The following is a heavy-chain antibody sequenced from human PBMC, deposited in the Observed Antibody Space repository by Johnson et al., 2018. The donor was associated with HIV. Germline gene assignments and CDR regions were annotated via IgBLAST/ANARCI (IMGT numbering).Heavy chain of an antibody. Sequence: VQLVESGGGVVQPGGSLRLSSAASGFTVSSNYMSWVRQAPGKGLEWVSVIYSGGSTYYADSVKGRFTISRDNSKNTLYLQMNSLRAEDTALYYCAKDMGVTHAFDIWGQGTMVTVSS. CDR3: AKDMGVTHAFDI. V-gene: IGHV3-66*02. D-gene: IGHD3-16*01. CDR2: IYSGGST. CDR1: GFTVSSNY. J-gene: IGHJ3*02.